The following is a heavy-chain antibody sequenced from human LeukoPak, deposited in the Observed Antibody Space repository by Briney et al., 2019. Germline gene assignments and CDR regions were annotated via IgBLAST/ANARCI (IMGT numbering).Heavy chain of an antibody. CDR1: GFTFDEYA. V-gene: IGHV3-9*01. J-gene: IGHJ1*01. CDR2: ISWSGATI. CDR3: AKDIGPAAIAEYFHH. Sequence: GGSLRLSCAASGFTFDEYAMHWVRQAPGKGLEWVSGISWSGATIVYADSAKGRFTISRDNAKNSLYLQMNSLRAEDTALYYCAKDIGPAAIAEYFHHWGQGTLVTVSS. D-gene: IGHD2-2*01.